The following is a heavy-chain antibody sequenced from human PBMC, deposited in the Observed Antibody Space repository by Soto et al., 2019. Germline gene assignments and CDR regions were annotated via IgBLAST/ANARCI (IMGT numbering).Heavy chain of an antibody. Sequence: QLQLQESGSGLVKPSQTLSLTCAVSGGSISSGGYSWTWIRPPPGKGLEGIGYIYDSASNYYHPSLKSRVTISVDRSKHQFSLKRNYVTAADTAVYYCARVPDVWGQGTTVTVSS. CDR3: ARVPDV. V-gene: IGHV4-30-2*01. J-gene: IGHJ6*02. CDR2: IYDSASN. CDR1: GGSISSGGYS.